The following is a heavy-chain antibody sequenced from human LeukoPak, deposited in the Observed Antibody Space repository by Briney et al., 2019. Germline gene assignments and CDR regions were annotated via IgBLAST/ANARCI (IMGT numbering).Heavy chain of an antibody. CDR1: GGSFSGYY. CDR2: INHSGST. D-gene: IGHD2-2*01. V-gene: IGHV4-34*01. CDR3: ARGVYRYCSSTSCLLNARLKSNWFDP. J-gene: IGHJ5*02. Sequence: SETLSLTCAVYGGSFSGYYWSWIRQPPGKGLEWIGEINHSGSTNYNPSLKSRVTISVDTSKNQFSLKLSSVTAADTAVYYCARGVYRYCSSTSCLLNARLKSNWFDPWGQGTLVTVSS.